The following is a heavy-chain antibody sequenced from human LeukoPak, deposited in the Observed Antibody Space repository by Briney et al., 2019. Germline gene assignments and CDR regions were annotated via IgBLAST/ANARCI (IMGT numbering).Heavy chain of an antibody. Sequence: GASVKVSCKASGYTFTSYAMHWVRQAPGQRLEWMGWINAGNGNTKYSRKFQGRVTITRDTSASTAYMELSSLRSEDTAVYYCAKAWIRFLEWLPTDYYYGMDVWGQGTTVTVSS. D-gene: IGHD3-3*01. V-gene: IGHV1-3*01. CDR3: AKAWIRFLEWLPTDYYYGMDV. J-gene: IGHJ6*02. CDR1: GYTFTSYA. CDR2: INAGNGNT.